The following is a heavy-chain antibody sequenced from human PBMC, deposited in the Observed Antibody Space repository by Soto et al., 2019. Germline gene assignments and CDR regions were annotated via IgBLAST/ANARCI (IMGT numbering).Heavy chain of an antibody. CDR2: IIPIFGTA. Sequence: SVKVSCKASGGTFSSYAISWVRQAPGQGLEWMGGIIPIFGTANYAQKFQGRVTITADESTSTAYMELSSLRSEDTAVYYGARDRQGVSAPGWFDPWGQGTLVTVSS. V-gene: IGHV1-69*13. D-gene: IGHD7-27*01. J-gene: IGHJ5*02. CDR1: GGTFSSYA. CDR3: ARDRQGVSAPGWFDP.